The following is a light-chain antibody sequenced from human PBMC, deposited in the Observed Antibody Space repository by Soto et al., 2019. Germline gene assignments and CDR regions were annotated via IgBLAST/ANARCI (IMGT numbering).Light chain of an antibody. J-gene: IGKJ4*01. Sequence: AIRMTQSPSSLSASTGDRVTITCRASQGISSYLAWYQQKPGKAPKLLIYAASTLPSGVPSRFSGSGSGTDFTLTISCLQSEDFATYDGQQYYSYPSLTFGGGTNVEIK. V-gene: IGKV1-8*01. CDR2: AAS. CDR3: QQYYSYPSLT. CDR1: QGISSY.